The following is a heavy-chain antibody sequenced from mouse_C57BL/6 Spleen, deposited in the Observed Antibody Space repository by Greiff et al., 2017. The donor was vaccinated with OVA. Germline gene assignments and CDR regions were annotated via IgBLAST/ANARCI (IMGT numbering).Heavy chain of an antibody. CDR2: IHPNSGST. CDR1: GYTFTSYW. Sequence: QVQLKQPGAELVKPGASVKLSCKASGYTFTSYWMHWVKQRPGQGLEWIGMIHPNSGSTNYNEKFKSKATLTVDKSSSTAYMQLSSLTSEDSAVYYCARLDGDWFAYWGQGTLVTVSA. J-gene: IGHJ3*01. CDR3: ARLDGDWFAY. V-gene: IGHV1-64*01.